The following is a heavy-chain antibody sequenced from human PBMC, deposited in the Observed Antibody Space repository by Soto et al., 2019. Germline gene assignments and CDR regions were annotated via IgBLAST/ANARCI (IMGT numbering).Heavy chain of an antibody. V-gene: IGHV3-48*02. CDR3: ASGGRFRCRGDRSFSDGLGLS. D-gene: IGHD3-16*01. CDR1: GFTFGIYS. Sequence: EVQLVESGGGLVQRGGSLRLSCAASGFTFGIYSMNWVRQAPGKGLEWISYINGSSSTMYYADSVKGRFIISRDNADNCVYLHMNSLRDAETGVYCCASGGRFRCRGDRSFSDGLGLSWGQGTLVTFSS. CDR2: INGSSSTM. J-gene: IGHJ5*02.